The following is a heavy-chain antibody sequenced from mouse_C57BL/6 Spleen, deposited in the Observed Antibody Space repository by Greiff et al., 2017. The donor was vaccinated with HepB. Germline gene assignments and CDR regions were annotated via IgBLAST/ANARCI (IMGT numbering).Heavy chain of an antibody. CDR2: INPSSGYT. V-gene: IGHV1-7*01. D-gene: IGHD1-1*01. J-gene: IGHJ4*01. Sequence: QVHVKQSGAELAKPGASVKLSCKASGYTFTSYWMHWVKQRPGQGLEWIGYINPSSGYTKYNQKFKDKATLTADKSSSTAYMQLSSLTYEDSAVYYCARDTTVDYYAMDYWGQGTSVTVSS. CDR1: GYTFTSYW. CDR3: ARDTTVDYYAMDY.